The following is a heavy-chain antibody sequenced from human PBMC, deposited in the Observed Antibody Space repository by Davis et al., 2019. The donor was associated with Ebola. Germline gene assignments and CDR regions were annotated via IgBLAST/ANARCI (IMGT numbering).Heavy chain of an antibody. Sequence: SETLSLTFSVSGVSINTNYFSWIRQSPGKGPAWIGYLYSSGITNYIPSLKSRVTISIDTSERQLSLKLSSVTAADTAVYYCAREDASSTSADYWGQGILVTVSS. J-gene: IGHJ4*02. CDR1: GVSINTNY. D-gene: IGHD2-15*01. CDR2: LYSSGIT. CDR3: AREDASSTSADY. V-gene: IGHV4-59*01.